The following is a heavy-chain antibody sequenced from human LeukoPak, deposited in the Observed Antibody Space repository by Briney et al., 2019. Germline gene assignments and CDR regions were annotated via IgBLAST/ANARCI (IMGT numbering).Heavy chain of an antibody. D-gene: IGHD5-24*01. CDR3: ARDRNGYNYYDY. CDR1: GGSISSGGYY. J-gene: IGHJ4*02. Sequence: NPSETLSLTCTVSGGSISSGGYYWSWIRQHPGKGLEWIGYIYYSGSTYYNPSLKSRVTISVDTSKNQFSLKLSSVTAADTAVYYCARDRNGYNYYDYWGQGTLVTVSS. V-gene: IGHV4-31*03. CDR2: IYYSGST.